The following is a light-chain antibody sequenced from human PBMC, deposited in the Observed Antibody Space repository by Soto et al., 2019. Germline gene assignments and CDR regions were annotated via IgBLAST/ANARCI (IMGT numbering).Light chain of an antibody. V-gene: IGLV2-8*01. CDR3: SSYAGSNNWV. J-gene: IGLJ3*02. Sequence: QSALTQPPSASGSPGQSLTISCTETSSDVGGYNFVSWYQQHPGKAPKLMISDVNRRPSGVPDRFSGSKSGNTASLTVSGLQAEDEADYYCSSYAGSNNWVFGGGTKLTVL. CDR1: SSDVGGYNF. CDR2: DVN.